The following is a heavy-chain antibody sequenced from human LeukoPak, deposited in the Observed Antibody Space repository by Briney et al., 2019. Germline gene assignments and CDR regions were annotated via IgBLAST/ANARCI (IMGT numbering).Heavy chain of an antibody. CDR1: GGSITTSPYW. CDR2: ISGISYYI. J-gene: IGHJ4*02. V-gene: IGHV3-21*01. Sequence: ETLSLTCTVSGGSITTSPYWWTWVRQAPGKGLEWVSSISGISYYIYYADSVKGRFTISRDNAKNSLYLQMNRLTAEDTAVYYCARDFVEATTRGIDNWGQGALVTVSS. D-gene: IGHD5-12*01. CDR3: ARDFVEATTRGIDN.